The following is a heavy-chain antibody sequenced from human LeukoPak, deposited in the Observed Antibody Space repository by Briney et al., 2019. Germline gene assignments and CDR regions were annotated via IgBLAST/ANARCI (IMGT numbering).Heavy chain of an antibody. Sequence: ASVKVSCKASGYTFTSYGISWVRQAPGQGLEWMGWNSAYNGNTNYAQKLQGRVTMTTDTSTSAAYMELRSLRSDDTAVYYCARDKKWEISSDNWFDPWGQGTLVTVSS. D-gene: IGHD1-26*01. CDR3: ARDKKWEISSDNWFDP. J-gene: IGHJ5*02. V-gene: IGHV1-18*01. CDR1: GYTFTSYG. CDR2: NSAYNGNT.